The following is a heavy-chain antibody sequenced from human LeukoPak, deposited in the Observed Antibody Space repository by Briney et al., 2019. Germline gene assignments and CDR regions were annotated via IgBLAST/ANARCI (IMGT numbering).Heavy chain of an antibody. CDR2: ISDSGSRT. D-gene: IGHD2-2*01. CDR3: AKDGDWRPAAD. V-gene: IGHV3-23*01. J-gene: IGHJ4*02. CDR1: GFTFRNYA. Sequence: PGGSLRLSCAASGFTFRNYAMTWVRQAPGKGLEWVLGISDSGSRTYYADSVKGRFTISRDNSKNTLYLQMNSLRAEDTAIYYCAKDGDWRPAADWGQGTLVTVSS.